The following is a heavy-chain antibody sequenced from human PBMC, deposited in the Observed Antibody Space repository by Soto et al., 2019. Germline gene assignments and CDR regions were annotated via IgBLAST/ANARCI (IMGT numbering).Heavy chain of an antibody. V-gene: IGHV3-33*01. CDR2: IWYDGSNK. CDR1: GFTFSSYG. Sequence: GGSLRLSCAASGFTFSSYGMHWVRQAPGKGLEWVAVIWYDGSNKYYADSVKGRFTISRDNSKNTLYLQMNSLRAEDTAVYYCARGGILNCSGGSCYSDWFDPWGQGTLVTVSS. D-gene: IGHD2-15*01. J-gene: IGHJ5*02. CDR3: ARGGILNCSGGSCYSDWFDP.